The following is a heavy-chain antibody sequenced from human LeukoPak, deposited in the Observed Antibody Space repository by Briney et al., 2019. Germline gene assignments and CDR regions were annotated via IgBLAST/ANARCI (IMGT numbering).Heavy chain of an antibody. CDR1: GGSFSGYY. CDR3: ARGSRWLDP. Sequence: PSETLSLTCAVYGGSFSGYYWSWIRQPPGKGLEWIGEINHSGSTNYNPSLKSRVTISVDTSKNQFSLKLSSVAAADTAAYYCARGSRWLDPWGQGTLVTVSS. V-gene: IGHV4-34*01. CDR2: INHSGST. J-gene: IGHJ5*02.